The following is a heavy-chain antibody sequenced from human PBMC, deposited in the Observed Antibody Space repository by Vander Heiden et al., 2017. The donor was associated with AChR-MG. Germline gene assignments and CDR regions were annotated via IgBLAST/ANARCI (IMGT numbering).Heavy chain of an antibody. CDR2: IYHSAST. Sequence: QVQLQESGPGLVTPSGTLSLTCAVSGGSISSSNWWSWVSQPPGKGLEWIGEIYHSASTNYNPSLKSRVTISVDKSKNQFSLKLSSVTAADTAVYYCARYGSNPTTPYFDYWGQGTLVTVSS. V-gene: IGHV4-4*02. CDR1: GGSISSSNW. J-gene: IGHJ4*02. CDR3: ARYGSNPTTPYFDY. D-gene: IGHD1-26*01.